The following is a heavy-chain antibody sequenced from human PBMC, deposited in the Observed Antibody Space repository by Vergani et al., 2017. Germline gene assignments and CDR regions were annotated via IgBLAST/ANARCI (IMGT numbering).Heavy chain of an antibody. D-gene: IGHD3-22*01. J-gene: IGHJ4*02. CDR2: INPSGGST. Sequence: QVQLVQSGAEVKQPGSSVKVSCKASGGTFSSYAISWVRQAPGQGLEWVGIINPSGGSTSYAQKFQGRVTMTRDTSTSTVYMELSSLRSDDTAVYYYTRGLYYDSISYWAYGGQGTLVTVS. V-gene: IGHV1-46*01. CDR3: TRGLYYDSISYWAY. CDR1: GGTFSSYA.